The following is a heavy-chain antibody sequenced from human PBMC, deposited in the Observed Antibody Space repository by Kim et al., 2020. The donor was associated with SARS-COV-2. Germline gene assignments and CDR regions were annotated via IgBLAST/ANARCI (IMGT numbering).Heavy chain of an antibody. Sequence: GGSLRLSCAASGFNLSTYSMNWVRQAPGKGLEWLANLSTNDRAKFYSDSVRGRIILFRDDAKNSLYLQMNSLRGEDTAVYYCVRDLSKYNYRKLGDWF. CDR3: VRDLSKYNYRKLGDWF. CDR2: LSTNDRAK. J-gene: IGHJ5*01. V-gene: IGHV3-48*04. D-gene: IGHD3-16*01. CDR1: GFNLSTYS.